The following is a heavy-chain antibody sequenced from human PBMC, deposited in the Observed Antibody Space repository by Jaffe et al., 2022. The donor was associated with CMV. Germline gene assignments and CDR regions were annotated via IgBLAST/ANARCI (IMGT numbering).Heavy chain of an antibody. V-gene: IGHV1-3*01. J-gene: IGHJ4*02. CDR2: INAGNGNT. CDR3: ARVLLWGEPGEDYFDY. D-gene: IGHD3-10*01. Sequence: QVQLVQSGAEVKKPGASVKVSCKASGYTFTSYAMHWVRQAPGQRLEWMGWINAGNGNTKYSQKFQGRVTITRDTSASTAYMELSSLRSEDTAVYYCARVLLWGEPGEDYFDYWGQGTLVTVSS. CDR1: GYTFTSYA.